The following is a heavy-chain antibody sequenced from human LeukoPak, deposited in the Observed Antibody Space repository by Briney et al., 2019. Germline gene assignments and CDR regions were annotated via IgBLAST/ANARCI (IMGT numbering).Heavy chain of an antibody. CDR2: IKHDEIEN. D-gene: IGHD2-21*02. J-gene: IGHJ2*01. V-gene: IGHV3-7*01. Sequence: GGSLRLSCAPSGFTFSHYWMGWVRQAPGKGLDWVANIKHDEIENYLADSVTGRFTISRVNAENSLFLQMNSLRPDDMAVYFCLKLVVVTATYWYLDVWGRGTPITVSS. CDR1: GFTFSHYW. CDR3: LKLVVVTATYWYLDV.